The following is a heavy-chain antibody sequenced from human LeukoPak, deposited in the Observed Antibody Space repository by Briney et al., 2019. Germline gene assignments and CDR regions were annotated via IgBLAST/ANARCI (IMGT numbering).Heavy chain of an antibody. CDR1: GFSLSTSGVG. V-gene: IGHV2-5*01. Sequence: SGPTLVEPTQTLTLTCTFSGFSLSTSGVGVGWIRQPPGKALEWPALIYWNDDKRYSPSLKSRLTITKDTSKNQVVLTMTNMDPVDTATYYCVMNSYDFWSGYYRLGAFDIWGQGTMVTVSS. CDR3: VMNSYDFWSGYYRLGAFDI. J-gene: IGHJ3*02. D-gene: IGHD3-3*01. CDR2: IYWNDDK.